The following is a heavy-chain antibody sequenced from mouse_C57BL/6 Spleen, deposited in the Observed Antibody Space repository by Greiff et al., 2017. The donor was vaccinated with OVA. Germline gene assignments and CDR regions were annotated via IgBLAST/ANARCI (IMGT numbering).Heavy chain of an antibody. CDR3: ARRGTTVVAIDY. D-gene: IGHD1-1*01. CDR2: INPNDGTT. Sequence: EVQLQQSGPELVKPGASVKISCKASGYSFTDYNMNWVKQSNGKSLEWIGVINPNDGTTSYNQKFKGKATLTVDKSSSTAYMQLNSLTSEDSAVDYCARRGTTVVAIDYWGQGTTLTVSS. CDR1: GYSFTDYN. V-gene: IGHV1-39*01. J-gene: IGHJ2*01.